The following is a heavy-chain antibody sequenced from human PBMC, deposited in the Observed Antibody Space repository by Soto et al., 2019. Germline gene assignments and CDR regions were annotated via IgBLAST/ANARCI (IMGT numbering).Heavy chain of an antibody. D-gene: IGHD3-10*01. CDR1: GGSISSGGYY. V-gene: IGHV4-31*03. CDR2: IYYSGST. J-gene: IGHJ4*02. CDR3: VRGSNGWFGLDY. Sequence: PSETLSLTCTVSGGSISSGGYYWSWIRQHPGKGLEWIGYIYYSGSTYYNPSLKSRVTISVDTSKNQFSLQLNSLRDEDTAVYYCVRGSNGWFGLDYWGQGTQVTVSS.